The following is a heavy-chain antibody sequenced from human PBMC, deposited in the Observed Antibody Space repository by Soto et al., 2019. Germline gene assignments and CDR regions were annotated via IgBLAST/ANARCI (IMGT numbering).Heavy chain of an antibody. V-gene: IGHV4-39*02. CDR3: AREVVVPGANYYYYYGMDV. CDR2: IYYSGST. Sequence: PSETLSLTCTVSGGSISSSSYSWGWIRQPPGKGLEWLGSIYYSGSTYYNPSLKSRVTISVDTSKNQVSLQLSSVTAADTAVYYCAREVVVPGANYYYYYGMDVWGQGNTVTVSS. J-gene: IGHJ6*02. D-gene: IGHD2-2*01. CDR1: GGSISSSSYS.